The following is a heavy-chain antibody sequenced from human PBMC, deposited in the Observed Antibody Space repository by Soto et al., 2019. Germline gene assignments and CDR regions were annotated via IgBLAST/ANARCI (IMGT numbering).Heavy chain of an antibody. CDR2: IIPIFGTA. Sequence: SVKVSCKASGGTFSSYAISWVRQAPGQGLEWMGGIIPIFGTANYAQKFQGRVTITADESTSAAYMELSSLRSEDTAVYYCARGNIVVVPAAIFYYYYGMDVWGQGTTVTVSS. J-gene: IGHJ6*02. CDR1: GGTFSSYA. CDR3: ARGNIVVVPAAIFYYYYGMDV. V-gene: IGHV1-69*13. D-gene: IGHD2-2*01.